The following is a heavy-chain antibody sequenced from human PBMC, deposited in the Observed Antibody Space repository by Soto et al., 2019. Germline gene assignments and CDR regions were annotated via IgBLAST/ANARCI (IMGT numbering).Heavy chain of an antibody. V-gene: IGHV6-1*01. CDR1: GDSVSSNSVT. CDR2: TYFRSKWYN. CDR3: VKQYSSTSFYYGLAV. Sequence: SQTLSLTCAISGDSVSSNSVTWNWIRQSPSSGLEWLGRTYFRSKWYNDYAVSVKSRITINPDTSKNQFSLQLNSVTPEDTAVYYCVKQYSSTSFYYGLAVWGQGTTVTVSS. J-gene: IGHJ6*02. D-gene: IGHD6-13*01.